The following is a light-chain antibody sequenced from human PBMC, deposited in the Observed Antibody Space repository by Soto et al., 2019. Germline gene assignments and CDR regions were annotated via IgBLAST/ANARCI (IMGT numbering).Light chain of an antibody. J-gene: IGLJ1*01. V-gene: IGLV2-14*01. CDR2: EVS. CDR3: SSYTTSTTLDV. Sequence: QSVLTQPASVSGSPGQSITISCTGTSSDVGGSDHVSWCQQHPGKAPKLIIYEVSNWPSGVSNRFSGSKSGNTASLTISGLQAEDEADYYCSSYTTSTTLDVFGTGTKVTVL. CDR1: SSDVGGSDH.